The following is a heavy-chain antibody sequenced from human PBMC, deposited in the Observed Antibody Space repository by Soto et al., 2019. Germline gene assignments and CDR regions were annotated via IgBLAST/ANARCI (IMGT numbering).Heavy chain of an antibody. J-gene: IGHJ4*02. V-gene: IGHV3-30*18. D-gene: IGHD5-18*01. CDR3: AKDLGKRGRGYSYGCGSDY. CDR2: ISSDGSNK. CDR1: GFTFSSYG. Sequence: QVQLVESGGGVVQPGRSLRLSCAASGFTFSSYGMHWARQAPGKGLEWVAVISSDGSNKYYADSVKGRFTISRDNSKDTLYLQMNSLRADDTGVYYCAKDLGKRGRGYSYGCGSDYWGPGTLVTVSS.